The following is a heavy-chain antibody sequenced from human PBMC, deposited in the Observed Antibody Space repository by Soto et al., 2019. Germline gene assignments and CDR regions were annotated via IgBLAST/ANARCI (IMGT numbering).Heavy chain of an antibody. J-gene: IGHJ4*02. CDR2: VAHDGGNK. V-gene: IGHV3-30*03. CDR1: GFGFSNYA. CDR3: ALLEGGPQGNFDY. D-gene: IGHD3-10*01. Sequence: QVRLVESGGGVVQPGGSLRLSCAASGFGFSNYAMHWVRQAPGKGLEWVALVAHDGGNKYYGDGVKGRFTISRDNSKNPLDLQIHSLRAEDTAVYYCALLEGGPQGNFDYWGQGILVTVSS.